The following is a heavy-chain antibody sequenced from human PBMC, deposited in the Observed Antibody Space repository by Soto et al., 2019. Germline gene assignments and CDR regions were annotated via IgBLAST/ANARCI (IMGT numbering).Heavy chain of an antibody. Sequence: ASVKVSCKASGGTFSSYAISWVRQAPGQGLEWMGGIIPIFGTANYAQKFQGRVTITADESTSTAYMELSSLRSEDTAVYYCARDLFNGPYYDISGDWFDPWGQGTLVTVSS. J-gene: IGHJ5*02. D-gene: IGHD3-9*01. CDR1: GGTFSSYA. V-gene: IGHV1-69*13. CDR3: ARDLFNGPYYDISGDWFDP. CDR2: IIPIFGTA.